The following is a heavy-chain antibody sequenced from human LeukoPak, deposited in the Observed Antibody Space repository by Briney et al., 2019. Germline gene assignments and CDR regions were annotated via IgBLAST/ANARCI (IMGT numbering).Heavy chain of an antibody. J-gene: IGHJ3*02. D-gene: IGHD2-2*02. Sequence: GGSLRLSCAASGFTFSSYAMSWVRQAPGKGLEWVSAISGSGGSTYYADSERGRFTISRDNSKNTLYLQMNSLRAEDTAIYYCAKGPYCSNTSCYTTGAFDIWGQGTMVTVSS. V-gene: IGHV3-23*01. CDR2: ISGSGGST. CDR3: AKGPYCSNTSCYTTGAFDI. CDR1: GFTFSSYA.